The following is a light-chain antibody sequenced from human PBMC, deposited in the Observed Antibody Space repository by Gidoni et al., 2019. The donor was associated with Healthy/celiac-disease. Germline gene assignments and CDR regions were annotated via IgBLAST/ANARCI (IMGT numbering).Light chain of an antibody. J-gene: IGKJ4*01. Sequence: ALQLTQSPSSLSASVGDRVTITCRASQGISSALAWYQQKPGKAPKLLIYDASSLESGVPSRFSGSGSGTDFTLTISSLQPEDFATYYCQQFNNYLTFGGGTKVEIK. CDR1: QGISSA. V-gene: IGKV1D-13*01. CDR2: DAS. CDR3: QQFNNYLT.